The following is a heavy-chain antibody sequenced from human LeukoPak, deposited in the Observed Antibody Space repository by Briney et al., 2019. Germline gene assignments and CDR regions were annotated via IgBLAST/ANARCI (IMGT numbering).Heavy chain of an antibody. V-gene: IGHV1-2*06. CDR2: INPNSGGT. D-gene: IGHD4-17*01. J-gene: IGHJ3*02. CDR3: ARDGNGYGDYGRRAFDI. Sequence: GASVKVSCKASGYTFTGYYMHWVRQAPGQGLEWMGRINPNSGGTNYAQKFQGRVTMTRDTSISTAYMELSRLRSDDTAVYYSARDGNGYGDYGRRAFDIWGQGTMVTVSS. CDR1: GYTFTGYY.